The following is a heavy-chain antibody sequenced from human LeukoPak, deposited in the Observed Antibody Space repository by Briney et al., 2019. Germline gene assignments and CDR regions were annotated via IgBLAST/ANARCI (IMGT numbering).Heavy chain of an antibody. Sequence: PGRSLRLSCAASGFTFDDYAMHWVRQAPGKGLEWVSGISWNSGSIGYADSVKDRFTISRDNAKNSLYLQMNSLRAEDTALYYCAKDSLPFGVVIIEYYFDYWGQGTLVTVSS. V-gene: IGHV3-9*01. J-gene: IGHJ4*02. CDR3: AKDSLPFGVVIIEYYFDY. CDR1: GFTFDDYA. CDR2: ISWNSGSI. D-gene: IGHD3-3*01.